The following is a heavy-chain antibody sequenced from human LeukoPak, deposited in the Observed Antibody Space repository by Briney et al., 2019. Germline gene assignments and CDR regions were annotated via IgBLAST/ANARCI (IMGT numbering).Heavy chain of an antibody. J-gene: IGHJ4*02. CDR1: GFTFSSYS. V-gene: IGHV3-21*01. CDR3: ALADGRGLSTN. Sequence: PGGSLRLSCAASGFTFSSYSMNWVRQAPGKGLEWVSSISSSSSYIYYADSVKGRFTISRDNAKNSPYLQMNSLRAEDTAVYYCALADGRGLSTNWGQGTLVTVSS. CDR2: ISSSSSYI. D-gene: IGHD2-15*01.